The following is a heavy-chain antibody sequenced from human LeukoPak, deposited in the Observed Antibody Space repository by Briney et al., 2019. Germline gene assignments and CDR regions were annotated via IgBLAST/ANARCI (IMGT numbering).Heavy chain of an antibody. V-gene: IGHV3-48*03. CDR1: GFSFSSYA. CDR2: ISSSGSTI. J-gene: IGHJ6*02. Sequence: PGGSLRLSCEASGFSFSSYAMTWVRQAPGKGLEWVSYISSSGSTIYYADSVKGRFTISRDNAKNSLYLQMNSLRAEDTAVYYCARDAVKGEKWVYYYYGMDVWGQGTTVTVSS. D-gene: IGHD4-11*01. CDR3: ARDAVKGEKWVYYYYGMDV.